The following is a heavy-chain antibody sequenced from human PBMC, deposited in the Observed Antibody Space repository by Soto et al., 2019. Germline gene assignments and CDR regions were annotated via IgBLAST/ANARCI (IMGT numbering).Heavy chain of an antibody. Sequence: ASVKVSCKAPADTFTSYYIHWVRQAPGHGLEWMGIINPNGGSTRFAQTFQGRITMTRDTSTSTVYMELRSLRSEDTAIYYCAIDRMHFDRSGYSGRRLFDPWGQGTLVTASS. J-gene: IGHJ5*02. D-gene: IGHD3-22*01. CDR2: INPNGGST. CDR3: AIDRMHFDRSGYSGRRLFDP. V-gene: IGHV1-46*01. CDR1: ADTFTSYY.